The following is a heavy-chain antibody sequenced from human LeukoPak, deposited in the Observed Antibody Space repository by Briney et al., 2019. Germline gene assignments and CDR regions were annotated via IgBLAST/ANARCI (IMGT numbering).Heavy chain of an antibody. CDR3: ARLLGCNSISCYSDFDS. J-gene: IGHJ4*02. V-gene: IGHV1-2*06. D-gene: IGHD2-2*01. CDR2: INPYNGGT. CDR1: GYTFTGYY. Sequence: ASVKVSCKASGYTFTGYYIHWVRQAPGQGLEWMGRINPYNGGTNYVQKFQGRVTLTRDTSISTAYMGLSSLTSDDTAMYYCARLLGCNSISCYSDFDSWGQGTLVTVSS.